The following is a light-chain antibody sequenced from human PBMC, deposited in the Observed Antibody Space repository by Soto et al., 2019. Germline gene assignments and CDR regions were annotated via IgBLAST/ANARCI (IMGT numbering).Light chain of an antibody. Sequence: EIVLTQSPGTLSLSPGERATLSCRASQSVSSSYLAWYQQKPGQAPWLLIYGASSRATGIPDRFSGSGSGADFTLTISRLEPEDFVVYYCQQYDSSPPYTFGQGTKLEIK. V-gene: IGKV3-20*01. CDR2: GAS. J-gene: IGKJ2*01. CDR1: QSVSSSY. CDR3: QQYDSSPPYT.